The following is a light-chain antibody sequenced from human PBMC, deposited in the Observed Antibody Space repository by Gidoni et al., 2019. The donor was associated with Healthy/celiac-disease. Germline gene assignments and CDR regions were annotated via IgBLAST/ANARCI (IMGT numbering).Light chain of an antibody. CDR3: QQYGNSSYT. J-gene: IGKJ2*01. V-gene: IGKV3-20*01. CDR1: QIVIY. CDR2: GAS. Sequence: EIVLTHPPGTLSLSPGERATLSCRASQIVIYLVWYQHKPGQAPRLLIYGASSRATGIPDRFSGSGSGTDFTLTISRLEPEDFAVYYCQQYGNSSYTFGPGTKLEIK.